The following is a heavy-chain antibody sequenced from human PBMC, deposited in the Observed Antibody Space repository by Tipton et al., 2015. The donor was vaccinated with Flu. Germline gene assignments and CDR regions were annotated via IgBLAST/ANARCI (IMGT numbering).Heavy chain of an antibody. J-gene: IGHJ3*01. CDR2: IYPAGGGI. Sequence: QLVQSGAEVKKPGASVKVSCKASGYTFTSYNMHWVRQAPGQGLERMGIIYPAGGGISYAQKFQGRVIMTRDKSTGTVHMELSSLRSDDTAMYYCARDKGGGTYTFDVWGQGTMVTVSS. CDR1: GYTFTSYN. D-gene: IGHD1-1*01. CDR3: ARDKGGGTYTFDV. V-gene: IGHV1-46*01.